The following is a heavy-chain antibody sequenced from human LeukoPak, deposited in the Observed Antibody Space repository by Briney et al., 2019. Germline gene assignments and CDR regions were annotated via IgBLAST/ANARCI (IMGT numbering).Heavy chain of an antibody. CDR3: ARESGIAVAAPYGNWFDP. J-gene: IGHJ5*02. Sequence: SVKVSCKASGGTFSSYAISWVRQAPGQGLEWMGGIIPIFGTVNYAQKFQGRDTITADKSTSTAYMELSSLRSEDTAVYYCARESGIAVAAPYGNWFDPWGQGTLVAVSS. CDR2: IIPIFGTV. CDR1: GGTFSSYA. V-gene: IGHV1-69*06. D-gene: IGHD6-19*01.